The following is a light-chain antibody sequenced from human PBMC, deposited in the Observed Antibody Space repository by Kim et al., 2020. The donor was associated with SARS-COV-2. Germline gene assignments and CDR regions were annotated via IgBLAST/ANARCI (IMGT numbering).Light chain of an antibody. CDR3: QVWDSSSDHVV. CDR2: YDS. V-gene: IGLV3-21*04. CDR1: NIVSKM. J-gene: IGLJ2*01. Sequence: APGRRGRMTGGGNNIVSKMVRWYQQKPGQAPVLVIYYDSDRPSGIPERFSGSNSGNTATLTISRVEAGDEADYYCQVWDSSSDHVVFGGGTQLTVL.